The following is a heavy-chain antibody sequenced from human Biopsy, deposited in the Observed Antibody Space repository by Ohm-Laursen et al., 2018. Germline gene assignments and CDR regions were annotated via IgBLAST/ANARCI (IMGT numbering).Heavy chain of an antibody. CDR1: GYTFTDYY. J-gene: IGHJ3*02. CDR2: INPSHGST. Sequence: ASVKVSCKSSGYTFTDYYVHWVRQAPGQGLQWMGLINPSHGSTGSAQKFEGRFTMTRDTSTSTFYMELSSLRSEDTAIYYCARATLDYYDSNGYGADAFDIWGQGTMVTVPS. V-gene: IGHV1-46*01. D-gene: IGHD3-22*01. CDR3: ARATLDYYDSNGYGADAFDI.